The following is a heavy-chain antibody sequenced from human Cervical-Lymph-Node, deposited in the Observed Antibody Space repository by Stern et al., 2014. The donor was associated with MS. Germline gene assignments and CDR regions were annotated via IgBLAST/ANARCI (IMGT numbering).Heavy chain of an antibody. CDR3: ATVQHQLFVDAFDI. J-gene: IGHJ3*02. CDR1: GYNFPNYW. CDR2: IYPGDSDT. D-gene: IGHD3-3*01. V-gene: IGHV5-51*03. Sequence: VQLVQPGAEVKKPGESLKISCKASGYNFPNYWIAWVRQMPGKGLEWMGTIYPGDSDTRYSPSFEGQVTISVDKSISTAYLQWGTLKASDIAMYYCATVQHQLFVDAFDIWGQGTVVTVSS.